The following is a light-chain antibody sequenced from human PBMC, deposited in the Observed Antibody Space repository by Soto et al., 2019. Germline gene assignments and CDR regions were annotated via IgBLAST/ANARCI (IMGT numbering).Light chain of an antibody. J-gene: IGKJ2*01. CDR2: TAS. Sequence: DIQMTQSPSTLSASVGDRVTITCRASQSISSWLAWYQQKPGKAPKLLIYTASSLESGVPSRFRGSGSGTEFTLTISSLQPDDFATYYCQEYNSHSRYTFGQGTKLEIK. V-gene: IGKV1-5*03. CDR1: QSISSW. CDR3: QEYNSHSRYT.